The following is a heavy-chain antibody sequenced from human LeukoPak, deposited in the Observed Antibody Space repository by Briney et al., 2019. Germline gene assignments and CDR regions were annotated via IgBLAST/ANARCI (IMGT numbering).Heavy chain of an antibody. V-gene: IGHV4-30-4*08. CDR2: IYYSGST. CDR1: GGSISSGDFY. CDR3: ARGRGQWGNWFDP. D-gene: IGHD3-16*01. J-gene: IGHJ5*02. Sequence: PSQTLSLTRTVSGGSISSGDFYWSWIRQPPGKGLEWIGYIYYSGSTYYNPSLKSRITMSVDTSKNHFSLKLTSVTAADTAVYYCARGRGQWGNWFDPWGQGTLVTVSS.